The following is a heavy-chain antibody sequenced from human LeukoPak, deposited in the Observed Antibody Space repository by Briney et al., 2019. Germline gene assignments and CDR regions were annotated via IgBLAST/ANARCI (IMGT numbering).Heavy chain of an antibody. J-gene: IGHJ4*02. CDR1: GFTFSSYE. V-gene: IGHV3-48*03. CDR3: ANLLSIVGAKAFDY. CDR2: ISSSGSTI. Sequence: PGGSLRLSCAASGFTFSSYEMNWVRQAPGKGLEWVSYISSSGSTIYYADSVKGRFTISRDNAKNSLYLQMNSLRTEDTALYYCANLLSIVGAKAFDYWGQGTLVTVSS. D-gene: IGHD1-26*01.